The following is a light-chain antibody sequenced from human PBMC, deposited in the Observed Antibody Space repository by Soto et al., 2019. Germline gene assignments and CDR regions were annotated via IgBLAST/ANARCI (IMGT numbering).Light chain of an antibody. CDR3: QQYERYPLT. V-gene: IGKV1-5*03. CDR1: QSISSW. CDR2: KAS. J-gene: IGKJ4*01. Sequence: DSQMNQYPSTLSASVGDRVTITCRASQSISSWLAWYQQKPGKAPKLLISKASTLQSGVPPRFSGSGYGTECTLTLSSLQPDDFATYYCQQYERYPLTFGGGTKVEIK.